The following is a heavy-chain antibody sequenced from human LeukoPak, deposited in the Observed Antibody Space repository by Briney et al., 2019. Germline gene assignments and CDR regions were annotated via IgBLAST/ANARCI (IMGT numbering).Heavy chain of an antibody. Sequence: PGGSLRLSCAASGFTFYDYAMHWVRQAPGKGLEGVSGMSWNSGSIGYADSVKGRFTISRDNAKNSLYLQMNSLRAEDMALYYCAKGSGIAVAGTFDYWGQGTLVTVSS. D-gene: IGHD6-19*01. V-gene: IGHV3-9*03. J-gene: IGHJ4*02. CDR1: GFTFYDYA. CDR2: MSWNSGSI. CDR3: AKGSGIAVAGTFDY.